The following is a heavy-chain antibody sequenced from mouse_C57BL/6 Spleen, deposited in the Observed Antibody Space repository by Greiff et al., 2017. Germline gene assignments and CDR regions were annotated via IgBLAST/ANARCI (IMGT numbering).Heavy chain of an antibody. Sequence: EVKLMESGGGLVKPGGSLKLSCAASGFTFSSYAMSWVRQTPEKRLEWVATISDGGSYTYYPDNVKGRFTISRDNAKNNLYLQMSHLKSEDTAMYYCAREGVLTVYFDYWGQGTTLTVSS. V-gene: IGHV5-4*01. D-gene: IGHD1-1*01. CDR2: ISDGGSYT. CDR3: AREGVLTVYFDY. CDR1: GFTFSSYA. J-gene: IGHJ2*01.